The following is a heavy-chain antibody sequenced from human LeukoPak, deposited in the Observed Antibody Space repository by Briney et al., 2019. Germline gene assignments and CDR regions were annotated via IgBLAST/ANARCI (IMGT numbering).Heavy chain of an antibody. CDR1: GFTFSSYA. CDR3: ARERSTSNWYGTPDFDY. Sequence: PGGSLRLSCAASGFTFSSYAMSWVRQAPGKGLEWVSAISGSGGSTYYADSVKGRFTISRDSARTSLYLQMNSLRAEDTAFYYCARERSTSNWYGTPDFDYWGQGTLVTVSS. D-gene: IGHD6-13*01. V-gene: IGHV3-23*01. J-gene: IGHJ4*02. CDR2: ISGSGGST.